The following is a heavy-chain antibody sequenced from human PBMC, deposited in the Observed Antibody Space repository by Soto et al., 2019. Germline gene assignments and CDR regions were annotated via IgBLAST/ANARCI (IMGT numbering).Heavy chain of an antibody. CDR3: ARSIGYYYGSGSYLWFDP. D-gene: IGHD3-10*01. J-gene: IGHJ5*02. CDR2: ISAYNGNT. Sequence: ASVKVSGKASGYTFTSYGISWVRQAPGQGLEWMGWISAYNGNTNYAQKLQGRVTMTTDTSTSTAYMELRSLRSDDTAVYYCARSIGYYYGSGSYLWFDPWGQGTLVTVYS. V-gene: IGHV1-18*01. CDR1: GYTFTSYG.